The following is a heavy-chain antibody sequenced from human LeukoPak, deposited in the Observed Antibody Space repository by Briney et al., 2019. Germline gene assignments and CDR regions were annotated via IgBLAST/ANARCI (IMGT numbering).Heavy chain of an antibody. CDR3: ARERPLQTYYYYGMDV. Sequence: SETLSLTYAVSGGSISSYYWSWIRQPAGKGLEWIGRIYTRGSTKYNPSLKSRVTMPVDTSKNEFSLKLSSVTAADTAVYYCARERPLQTYYYYGMDVWGQGTTVTVSS. CDR1: GGSISSYY. CDR2: IYTRGST. V-gene: IGHV4-4*07. D-gene: IGHD5-24*01. J-gene: IGHJ6*02.